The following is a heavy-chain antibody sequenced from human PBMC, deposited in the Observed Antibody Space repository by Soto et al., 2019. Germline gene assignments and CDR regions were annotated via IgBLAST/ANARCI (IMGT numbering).Heavy chain of an antibody. CDR3: AKGFVDYGSGPLDY. CDR1: GFPFSSYA. J-gene: IGHJ4*02. V-gene: IGHV3-23*01. CDR2: ISGSGGST. Sequence: GGSLRLSCAAAGFPFSSYAMSWVRQAPGKGLEWVSAISGSGGSTYYADSVKGRFTISRDNSKNTLYLQMNSLRAEDTAVYYCAKGFVDYGSGPLDYWGQGTLVTVSS. D-gene: IGHD3-10*01.